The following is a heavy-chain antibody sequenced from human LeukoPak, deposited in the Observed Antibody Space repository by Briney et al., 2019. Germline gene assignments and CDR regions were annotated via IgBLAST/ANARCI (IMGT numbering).Heavy chain of an antibody. V-gene: IGHV3-11*01. D-gene: IGHD6-6*01. CDR1: GFTFSDYN. CDR3: AKGALLNSNSSENT. J-gene: IGHJ5*02. CDR2: ISSRGSNI. Sequence: PGGSLRLSCAASGFTFSDYNMNWLRQAPGKGLEWVSYISSRGSNIYYADSVKGRFTISRDNAKNSLYLQMNSLRAEDTAVYYCAKGALLNSNSSENTWGQGTLVTVSS.